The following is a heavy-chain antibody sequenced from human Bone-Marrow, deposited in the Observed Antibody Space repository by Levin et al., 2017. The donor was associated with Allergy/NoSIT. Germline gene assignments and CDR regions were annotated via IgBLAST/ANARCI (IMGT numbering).Heavy chain of an antibody. J-gene: IGHJ4*02. CDR2: INIDGTTT. CDR1: GFTFSNYW. Sequence: GESLKISCAVSGFTFSNYWMHWFRQAPGKGLVWVSRINIDGTTTNYADSVKGRFTVSRDNAKNTLFLQMNSLRAEDTAVYYCSRARVLRLIDYWGQGTLVTVSS. V-gene: IGHV3-74*01. D-gene: IGHD3-10*01. CDR3: SRARVLRLIDY.